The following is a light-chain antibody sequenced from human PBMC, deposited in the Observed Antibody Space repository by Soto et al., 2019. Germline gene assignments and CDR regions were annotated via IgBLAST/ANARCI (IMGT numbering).Light chain of an antibody. CDR1: QGISSW. J-gene: IGKJ4*01. CDR3: HQANGFPLT. Sequence: DIQMTQSPSSVSASVGDRVTITCRASQGISSWLAWYQQKPGKAPNLLIHTASSLQSGVPSRFRGSGSGKDSPLTISSLQLEDFATYNRHQANGFPLTFGGGTKVEIK. V-gene: IGKV1-12*01. CDR2: TAS.